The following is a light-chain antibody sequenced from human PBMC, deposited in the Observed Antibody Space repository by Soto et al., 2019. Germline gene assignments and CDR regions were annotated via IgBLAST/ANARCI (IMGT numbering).Light chain of an antibody. CDR2: GTS. V-gene: IGKV3-15*01. J-gene: IGKJ4*02. Sequence: EIVLTQSPGTLSLSPGERATLSCRASQSVSSSYLAWYQQKPGQAPRLLIYGTSTRATGIPARFSGSGSGTEFTLTNSSLQSEDFAVYYCQQYNNWPPLTFGGGPKVEIK. CDR3: QQYNNWPPLT. CDR1: QSVSSSY.